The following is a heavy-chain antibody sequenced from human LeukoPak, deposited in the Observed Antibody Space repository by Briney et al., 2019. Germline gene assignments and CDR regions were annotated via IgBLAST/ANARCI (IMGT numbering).Heavy chain of an antibody. V-gene: IGHV3-21*01. CDR3: ARDWDRGGRSYSELDY. CDR2: ISSDSSYI. CDR1: GFTFSSYS. J-gene: IGHJ4*02. Sequence: GGSLRLSCAASGFTFSSYSMNWVRQAPGKGLEWVSSISSDSSYIYYADSVKGRFTISRDNAKNSLYLQMNSLRAEDTAVYHCARDWDRGGRSYSELDYWGQGTLVTVSS. D-gene: IGHD2-15*01.